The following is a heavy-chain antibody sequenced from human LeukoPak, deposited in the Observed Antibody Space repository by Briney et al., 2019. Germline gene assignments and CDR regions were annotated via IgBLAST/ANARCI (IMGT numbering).Heavy chain of an antibody. J-gene: IGHJ4*02. V-gene: IGHV3-48*01. Sequence: GGSLRLSCAASGFTFSSYSMNWVRQAPGKGLEWVSYISSSSSSSSSIIYYADSVKGRFTISRDNAKNSLYLQMNSLRAEDTAFYYCAKGSGVRHGSFDYWGQGTLVTVSS. D-gene: IGHD1-26*01. CDR1: GFTFSSYS. CDR2: ISSSSSSSSSII. CDR3: AKGSGVRHGSFDY.